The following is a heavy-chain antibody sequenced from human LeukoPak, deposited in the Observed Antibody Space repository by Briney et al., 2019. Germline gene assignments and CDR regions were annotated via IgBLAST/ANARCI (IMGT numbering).Heavy chain of an antibody. J-gene: IGHJ5*02. CDR3: ASQLEEDIGFDP. CDR1: GYTFTSYG. CDR2: ISAYNGNT. D-gene: IGHD1-1*01. Sequence: ASVKASCTASGYTFTSYGISWVRQAPGQGLEWMGWISAYNGNTNYAQKLKGRVTMTTDTSTSTAYMELRSLRSDDTAVYYCASQLEEDIGFDPWGQGTLVTVSS. V-gene: IGHV1-18*01.